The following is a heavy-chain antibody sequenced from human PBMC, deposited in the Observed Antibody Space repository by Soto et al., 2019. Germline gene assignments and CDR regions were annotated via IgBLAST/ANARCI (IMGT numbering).Heavy chain of an antibody. J-gene: IGHJ6*02. D-gene: IGHD1-7*01. V-gene: IGHV3-30-3*01. CDR1: GFTFSSYA. CDR2: ISYDGSNK. Sequence: GGSLRLSCAASGFTFSSYAMHWVRQAPGKGLEWVAVISYDGSNKYYADSVKGRFTISRDNSKNTLYLQMNSLRAEDTAVYYCARDRAGRTTLNWNWGYYYYYGMDVWGQGTTVTVSS. CDR3: ARDRAGRTTLNWNWGYYYYYGMDV.